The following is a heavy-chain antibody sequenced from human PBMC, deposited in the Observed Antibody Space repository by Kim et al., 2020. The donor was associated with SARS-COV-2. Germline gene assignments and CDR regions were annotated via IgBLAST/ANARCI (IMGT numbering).Heavy chain of an antibody. D-gene: IGHD1-26*01. Sequence: SVQGQVTISADKSINTAYLQWRSLKASDTAMYYCARQEGGSYWDNDAFDIWGQGTMVTVSS. CDR3: ARQEGGSYWDNDAFDI. J-gene: IGHJ3*02. V-gene: IGHV5-51*01.